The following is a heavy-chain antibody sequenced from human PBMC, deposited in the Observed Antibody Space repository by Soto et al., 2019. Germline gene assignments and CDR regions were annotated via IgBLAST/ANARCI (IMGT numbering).Heavy chain of an antibody. V-gene: IGHV3-23*01. CDR2: ISGGGGST. J-gene: IGHJ4*02. D-gene: IGHD1-1*01. Sequence: EVQLLESGGGLVQPGGSLRLSCAASGFTFSSYAMSWVRQAPGKGLEWVSAISGGGGSTYYADSVKGRFTISRDNSKNTLYLQMNSLRAEDTAVYYCAKARNWNGGYFDYWGQGTLVTVSS. CDR3: AKARNWNGGYFDY. CDR1: GFTFSSYA.